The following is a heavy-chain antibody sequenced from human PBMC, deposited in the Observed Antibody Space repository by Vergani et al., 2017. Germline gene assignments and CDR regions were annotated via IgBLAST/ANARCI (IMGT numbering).Heavy chain of an antibody. CDR2: IRNDGTT. Sequence: EVQLVESGGGVVRPGGSLRLSCAASGFSFPGYAMSWVRQAPGKGLEWVGRIRNDGTTEYPAPVKGRFAISRDDSKNTVFLQMNSLKTDDTAVYFCVADVPSQRSQIDFWGRGTLVTVSS. V-gene: IGHV3-15*01. J-gene: IGHJ4*02. CDR1: GFSFPGYA. CDR3: VADVPSQRSQIDF. D-gene: IGHD3/OR15-3a*01.